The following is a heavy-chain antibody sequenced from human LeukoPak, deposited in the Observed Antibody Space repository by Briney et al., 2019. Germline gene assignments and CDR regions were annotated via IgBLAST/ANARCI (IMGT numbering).Heavy chain of an antibody. CDR2: INHGGST. D-gene: IGHD6-6*01. CDR1: GGSFSGYY. CDR3: AKDWYSSSRGGGY. J-gene: IGHJ4*02. V-gene: IGHV4-34*01. Sequence: PSETLSLTCAVYGGSFSGYYWSWIRQPPGKGLEWIGEINHGGSTNYNPSLKSRVTISVDTSKNQFSLKLSSVTAADTAVYYCAKDWYSSSRGGGYWGQGTLVTVSS.